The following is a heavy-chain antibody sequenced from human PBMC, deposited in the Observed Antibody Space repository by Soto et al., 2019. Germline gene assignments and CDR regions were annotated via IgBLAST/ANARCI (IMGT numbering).Heavy chain of an antibody. J-gene: IGHJ4*02. CDR2: ISSSGRT. CDR1: GGSISSYY. Sequence: SETLSLTCTVSGGSISSYYWSWIRQPPGKGLEWLGYISSSGRTNYNSSLESRVTMAVDSSKTQFSLKLNSVTAADTAIYYCAIDRWDTVTSPMYYSDSWGQGTLVTVSS. CDR3: AIDRWDTVTSPMYYSDS. V-gene: IGHV4-59*01. D-gene: IGHD4-17*01.